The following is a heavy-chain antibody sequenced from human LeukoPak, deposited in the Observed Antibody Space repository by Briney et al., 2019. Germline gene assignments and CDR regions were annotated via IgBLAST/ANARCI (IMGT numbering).Heavy chain of an antibody. CDR2: IIPIFGTA. CDR1: GGTFSSYA. D-gene: IGHD1-26*01. V-gene: IGHV1-69*13. CDR3: ARVRHDSGSYSGVPRGYYGMDV. J-gene: IGHJ6*02. Sequence: SVTVSCKASGGTFSSYAISWVRQAPGQGLEWMGGIIPIFGTANYAQKFQGRVTITADESTSTAYMELSSLRSEDTAVYYCARVRHDSGSYSGVPRGYYGMDVWGQGTTVTVSS.